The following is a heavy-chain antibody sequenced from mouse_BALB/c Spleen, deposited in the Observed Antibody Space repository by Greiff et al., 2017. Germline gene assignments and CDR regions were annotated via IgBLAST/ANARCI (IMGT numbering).Heavy chain of an antibody. CDR2: IDPANGNT. V-gene: IGHV14-3*02. Sequence: EVKLQQSGAELVKPGASVKLSCTASGFNIKDTYMHWVKQRPEQGLEWIGRIDPANGNTKYDPKFQGKATITADTSSNTAYLQLSSLTSEDTAVYYCARWGDGYYGFAYWGQGTLVTVSA. D-gene: IGHD2-3*01. CDR1: GFNIKDTY. J-gene: IGHJ3*01. CDR3: ARWGDGYYGFAY.